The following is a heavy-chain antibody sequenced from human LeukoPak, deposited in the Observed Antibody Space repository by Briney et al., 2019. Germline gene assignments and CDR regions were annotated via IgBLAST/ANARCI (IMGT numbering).Heavy chain of an antibody. CDR1: GFTFSNFG. D-gene: IGHD3-10*01. CDR3: AKGGAVDYGSGSYYNYYYYGMDV. V-gene: IGHV3-23*01. CDR2: ISGSGGST. Sequence: GGSLRLPCTASGFTFSNFGVNWVRQAPGKGLEWVSAISGSGGSTYYADSVKGRFTISRDNSKNTLYLQMNSLRAEDTAVYYCAKGGAVDYGSGSYYNYYYYGMDVWGQGTTVTVSS. J-gene: IGHJ6*02.